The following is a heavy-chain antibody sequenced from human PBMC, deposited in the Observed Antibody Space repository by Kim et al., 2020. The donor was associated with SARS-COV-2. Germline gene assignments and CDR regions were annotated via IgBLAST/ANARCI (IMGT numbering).Heavy chain of an antibody. J-gene: IGHJ1*01. CDR3: ARGATYCGGDCYFSR. Sequence: SETLSLTCTVSGGSISSYYWSWIRQPPGKGLEWIGYIYYSGSTNYNPSLKSRVTISVDTSKNQFSLKLSSVTAADTAVYYCARGATYCGGDCYFSRWGQG. CDR1: GGSISSYY. CDR2: IYYSGST. V-gene: IGHV4-59*13. D-gene: IGHD2-21*02.